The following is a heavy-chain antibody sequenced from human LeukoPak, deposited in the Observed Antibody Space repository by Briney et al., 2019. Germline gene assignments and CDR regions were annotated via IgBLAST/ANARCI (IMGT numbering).Heavy chain of an antibody. CDR1: GFTFGSYG. V-gene: IGHV3-23*01. J-gene: IGHJ1*01. CDR3: AIMHGYYDGSGYWVQ. D-gene: IGHD3-22*01. CDR2: ITPNADRT. Sequence: GGSLRLSCAASGFTFGSYGMSWVRQAPGKGLEWVSFITPNADRTSYADSVVGRFTISRDNPRNTLYMQMNSLRDEDTALYYCAIMHGYYDGSGYWVQWGQGTLVTVSS.